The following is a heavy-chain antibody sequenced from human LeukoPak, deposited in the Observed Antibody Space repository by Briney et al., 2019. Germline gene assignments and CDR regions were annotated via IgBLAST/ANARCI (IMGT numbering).Heavy chain of an antibody. CDR2: MNPNSGNT. V-gene: IGHV1-8*01. D-gene: IGHD3-10*01. Sequence: ASVKASCKASGYIFTSYDINWVRQATGQGLEWMGWMNPNSGNTGYAQKFQGRVTMTRNTSISTAYMELSSLRSEDTAVYYCARGTYYYGSGSSNWFDPWGQGTLVTVSS. CDR3: ARGTYYYGSGSSNWFDP. J-gene: IGHJ5*02. CDR1: GYIFTSYD.